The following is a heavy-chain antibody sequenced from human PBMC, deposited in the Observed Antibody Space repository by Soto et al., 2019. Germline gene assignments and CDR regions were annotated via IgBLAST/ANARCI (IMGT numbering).Heavy chain of an antibody. CDR1: GGTFSSYA. D-gene: IGHD2-15*01. J-gene: IGHJ4*02. V-gene: IGHV1-69*12. Sequence: QVQLVQSGAEVKKPGSSVKVSCKASGGTFSSYAISWVRQAPGQGLEWMGGIIPIFGTANYAQKFQGRVTITADESKSTAYMGLSSLRSEDTAVYYCARESRYCSGGSCYFLTGIDYWGQGTLVIVSS. CDR2: IIPIFGTA. CDR3: ARESRYCSGGSCYFLTGIDY.